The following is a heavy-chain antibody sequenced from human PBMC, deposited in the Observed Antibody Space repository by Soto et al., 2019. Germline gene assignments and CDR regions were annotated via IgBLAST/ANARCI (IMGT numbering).Heavy chain of an antibody. Sequence: GGSLRLSCAASGFTVSSNYMSWVRQAPGKGLEWVSVIYSGGSTYYADSVKGRFTISRDNSKNTLYLQMNSLRAEDTAVYYCARDEEADYYYMDVWGKGTTVTVSS. V-gene: IGHV3-66*01. CDR1: GFTVSSNY. CDR3: ARDEEADYYYMDV. CDR2: IYSGGST. J-gene: IGHJ6*03.